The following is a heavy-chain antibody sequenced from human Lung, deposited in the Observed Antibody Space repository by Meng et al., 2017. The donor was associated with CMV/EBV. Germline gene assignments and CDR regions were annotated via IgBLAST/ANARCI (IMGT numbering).Heavy chain of an antibody. CDR2: IPHRGSS. D-gene: IGHD3-10*01. V-gene: IGHV4-4*02. CDR1: GDSITNHNW. Sequence: QVQCRGSGPALVKPSETLSLTCAVSGDSITNHNWWAWVRQPPGKGLEWIGEIPHRGSSAYNPSLKSRVSMSIDKSKNQFSLKLTSVTAADTAVYHCLRRSGGSVWGQGTLVTVSS. J-gene: IGHJ1*01. CDR3: LRRSGGSV.